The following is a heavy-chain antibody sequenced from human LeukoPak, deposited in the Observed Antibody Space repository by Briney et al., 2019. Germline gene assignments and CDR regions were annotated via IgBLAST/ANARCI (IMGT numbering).Heavy chain of an antibody. CDR3: ARNKEAMDG. Sequence: SETLSLTITVSGGSINGSYWRWIRQPPAKGLEWIGYIFYIGTTNYNPSLKSRATITVDTSKYQFSLQLSSVTAAVAVVYSWARNKEAMDGWGQGTTVTVSS. V-gene: IGHV4-59*01. CDR2: IFYIGTT. J-gene: IGHJ6*02. CDR1: GGSINGSY.